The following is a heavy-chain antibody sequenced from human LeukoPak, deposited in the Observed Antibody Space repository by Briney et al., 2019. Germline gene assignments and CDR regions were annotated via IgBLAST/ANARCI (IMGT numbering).Heavy chain of an antibody. Sequence: GGSLRLSCAASGFTLSTYGMHWVRQAPGKGLEWVAFIGHDATKIYYADSVQGRFTISRDNSKNTLYLEMNSLSGEDTALYYCAKDHVTWGNRYFDHWGQGTLGTVSS. V-gene: IGHV3-30*02. J-gene: IGHJ4*02. D-gene: IGHD3-16*01. CDR3: AKDHVTWGNRYFDH. CDR2: IGHDATKI. CDR1: GFTLSTYG.